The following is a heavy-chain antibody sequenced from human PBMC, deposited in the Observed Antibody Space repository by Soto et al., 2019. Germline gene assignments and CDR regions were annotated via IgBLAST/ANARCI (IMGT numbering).Heavy chain of an antibody. CDR2: VTGGGSST. V-gene: IGHV3-23*01. CDR3: AKFSATSVYDISSAPDY. J-gene: IGHJ4*02. D-gene: IGHD6-6*01. Sequence: VGSLRLSCAASGLSFSNYAMTWVRQAPGKGLEWVSAVTGGGSSTFYADSVKGRFTVSRDNSRKTLYLQMTSLRAEDAAVYYCAKFSATSVYDISSAPDYWGQGTLVTVSS. CDR1: GLSFSNYA.